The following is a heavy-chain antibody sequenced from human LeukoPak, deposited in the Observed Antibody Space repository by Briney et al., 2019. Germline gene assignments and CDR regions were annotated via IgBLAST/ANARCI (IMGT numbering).Heavy chain of an antibody. D-gene: IGHD6-13*01. CDR1: GFTFSSYS. Sequence: GGSLRLSCAASGFTFSSYSMNWVRQAPGRGLEWVSSISSSSSYVYYADSVKGRFTISRDNAKNSLYLQMNSLRAEDTAVYYCARVLEAAAFDYWGQGTQVTVST. CDR2: ISSSSSYV. J-gene: IGHJ4*02. CDR3: ARVLEAAAFDY. V-gene: IGHV3-21*01.